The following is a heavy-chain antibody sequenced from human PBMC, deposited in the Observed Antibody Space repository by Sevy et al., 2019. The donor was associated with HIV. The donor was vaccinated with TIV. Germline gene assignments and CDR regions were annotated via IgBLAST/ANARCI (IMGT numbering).Heavy chain of an antibody. CDR3: ARGGCISTCCYLFDY. CDR1: GFTFNDYS. V-gene: IGHV3-21*01. J-gene: IGHJ4*02. D-gene: IGHD2-2*01. Sequence: GGSLRLSCAASGFTFNDYSMSWVRQAPGKGLEWVSSISSSSYYIYYADSVKGRFTISRDNAKNSLHLQMNSLRAEDTAVYYCARGGCISTCCYLFDYWGLGTLVTVSS. CDR2: ISSSSYYI.